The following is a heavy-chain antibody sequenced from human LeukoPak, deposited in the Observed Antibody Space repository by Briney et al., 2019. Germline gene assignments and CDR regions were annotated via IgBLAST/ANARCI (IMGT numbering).Heavy chain of an antibody. CDR2: ISWNSGSI. CDR1: GFTFDDYA. Sequence: PGGSLRLSCAASGFTFDDYAMHWVRQAPGKGLEWVSGISWNSGSIGYADSVKGRFTISRDNAKNSLYLQMNSLRAEDTALYYCAKDTYYYDSSGYGDWGQGTLVTVSS. V-gene: IGHV3-9*01. J-gene: IGHJ4*02. CDR3: AKDTYYYDSSGYGD. D-gene: IGHD3-22*01.